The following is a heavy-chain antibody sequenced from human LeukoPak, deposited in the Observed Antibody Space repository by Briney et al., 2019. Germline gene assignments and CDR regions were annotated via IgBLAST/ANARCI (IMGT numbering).Heavy chain of an antibody. CDR1: GFTFSSYS. J-gene: IGHJ6*02. CDR3: ARSDSPSSWSCMDV. Sequence: KSGGSLRLSCAVSGFTFSSYSMNWVRQAPGKGLEWVSYISSSRSTIYYADSAKGRFTISRDNAKNSLYLQMNSLRDEDTAVYYCARSDSPSSWSCMDVWGQGTTVTASS. D-gene: IGHD6-13*01. CDR2: ISSSRSTI. V-gene: IGHV3-48*02.